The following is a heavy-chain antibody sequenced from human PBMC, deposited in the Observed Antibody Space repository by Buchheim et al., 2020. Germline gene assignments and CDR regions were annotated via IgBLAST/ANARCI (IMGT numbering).Heavy chain of an antibody. Sequence: EVRLVESGGGLVQPGGSLRLSCAASGFTFSSYWMSWVRQAPGKGLEWVANIKQDGSEKYYVDSVKGRFTISRDNAKNSLYLQMNSLRAEDTAVYYCARVRYYGSGSYYPPYYGMDVWGQGTT. D-gene: IGHD3-10*01. CDR2: IKQDGSEK. V-gene: IGHV3-7*01. CDR3: ARVRYYGSGSYYPPYYGMDV. J-gene: IGHJ6*02. CDR1: GFTFSSYW.